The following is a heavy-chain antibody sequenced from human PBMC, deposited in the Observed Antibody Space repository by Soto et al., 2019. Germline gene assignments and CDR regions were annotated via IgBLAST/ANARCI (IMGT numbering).Heavy chain of an antibody. V-gene: IGHV6-1*01. CDR2: TYYRSKWYN. J-gene: IGHJ6*02. CDR3: ARDLGPQWLSFDYYGMDV. Sequence: SQTLSLTCAISGDSVSSNSAAWNWIRQSPSRGLEWLGRTYYRSKWYNDYAVSVKSRITINPDTSKNQSSLQLNSVTPEDAAVYYCARDLGPQWLSFDYYGMDVWGQGTTVTVSS. CDR1: GDSVSSNSAA. D-gene: IGHD6-19*01.